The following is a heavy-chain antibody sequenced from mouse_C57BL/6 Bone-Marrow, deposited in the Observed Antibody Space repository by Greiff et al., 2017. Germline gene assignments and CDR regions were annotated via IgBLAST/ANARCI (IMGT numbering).Heavy chain of an antibody. CDR3: ARSYYYGSPLDY. J-gene: IGHJ2*01. V-gene: IGHV1-66*01. D-gene: IGHD1-1*01. Sequence: QVQLQQSGPELVKPGASVKISCKASGYSFTSYYIHWVKQRPGQGLEWIGWIYPGSGNTKYNEKFKGKATLTADTSSSTAYMQLSSLTSEDSAVYYCARSYYYGSPLDYWGQGTTLTVSS. CDR2: IYPGSGNT. CDR1: GYSFTSYY.